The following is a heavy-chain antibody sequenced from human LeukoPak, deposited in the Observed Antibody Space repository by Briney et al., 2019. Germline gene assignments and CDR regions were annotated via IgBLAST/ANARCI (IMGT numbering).Heavy chain of an antibody. J-gene: IGHJ4*02. Sequence: ASVKVSCKASGGTFSSYAIIWVRQAPGQGLEWMGGIIPIFRTTNYAQNFQGRVTVTTDESTATAYMELSSLRSEDTALYYCARGVGFGGDGYYFDSWGQGTLVTVSS. CDR2: IIPIFRTT. V-gene: IGHV1-69*05. CDR1: GGTFSSYA. CDR3: ARGVGFGGDGYYFDS. D-gene: IGHD3-16*01.